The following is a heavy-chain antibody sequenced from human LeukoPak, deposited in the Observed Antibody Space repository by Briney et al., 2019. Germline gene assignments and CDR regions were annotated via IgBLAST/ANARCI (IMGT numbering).Heavy chain of an antibody. CDR3: ARDSGTAMIGYYFDY. V-gene: IGHV3-66*01. Sequence: GGSLRLSCAASGFTVSSNYMSWVRQAPGKGLEWVSVIYSGGSTYYADSVKGRFTISRDNSKSTLYLQMNSLRAEDTAVYYCARDSGTAMIGYYFDYWGQGTLVTVSS. CDR1: GFTVSSNY. CDR2: IYSGGST. D-gene: IGHD5-18*01. J-gene: IGHJ4*02.